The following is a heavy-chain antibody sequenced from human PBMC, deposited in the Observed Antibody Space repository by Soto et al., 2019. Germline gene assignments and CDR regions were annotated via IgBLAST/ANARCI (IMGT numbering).Heavy chain of an antibody. CDR1: GFTFSSYA. Sequence: SGFTFSSYAMSWVRQAPGKGLEWVSAISGSGGSTYYADSVKGRFTISRDNSKNTLYVQMNSPRAEDTAVHYCAKVGATYRDRDPDYWGQGTLVTVS. CDR3: AKVGATYRDRDPDY. CDR2: ISGSGGST. D-gene: IGHD1-26*01. J-gene: IGHJ4*02. V-gene: IGHV3-23*01.